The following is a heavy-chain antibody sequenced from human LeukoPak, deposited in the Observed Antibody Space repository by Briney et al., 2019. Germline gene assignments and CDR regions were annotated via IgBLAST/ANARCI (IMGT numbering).Heavy chain of an antibody. CDR3: AREGLGELTLDY. CDR2: ISTYNGDT. V-gene: IGHV1-18*01. J-gene: IGHJ4*02. D-gene: IGHD3-16*01. Sequence: GASANVSCKASGYTFTSYGISWVRQAAGQGLEGMGWISTYNGDTNYAQKLQGRVTMTTDTSTNTAYMELRSLRSDDTAVYYCAREGLGELTLDYWGQGTLVTVSS. CDR1: GYTFTSYG.